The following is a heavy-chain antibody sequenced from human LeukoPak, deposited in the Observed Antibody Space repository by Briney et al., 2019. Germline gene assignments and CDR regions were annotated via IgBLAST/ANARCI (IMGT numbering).Heavy chain of an antibody. CDR3: ARNWDPMPFDS. V-gene: IGHV4-39*01. CDR2: IYYSGST. D-gene: IGHD7-27*01. J-gene: IGHJ4*02. CDR1: GGSISSRSHY. Sequence: SETLSLTCTVSGGSISSRSHYWGWIRQPPGKGLEWIGSIYYSGSTYFNPSLKSRVTISVDTSKNLFSLKLSSVTAADTAVYYCARNWDPMPFDSWGQGTLVTVSS.